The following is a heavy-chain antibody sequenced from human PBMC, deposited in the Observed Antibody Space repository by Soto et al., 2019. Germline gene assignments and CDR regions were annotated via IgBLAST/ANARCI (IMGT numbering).Heavy chain of an antibody. CDR1: GFTFSNFW. CDR2: IKNDGSEK. CDR3: ATAHTIN. D-gene: IGHD6-25*01. J-gene: IGHJ4*02. V-gene: IGHV3-7*01. Sequence: GSLRLSCEASGFTFSNFWMSWVRQTPGKGLEWVANIKNDGSEKYYVDSVRGRFTISRNNTQNAVYLQMDYLGVDDTGVYYCATAHTINWGQGSLVTLSS.